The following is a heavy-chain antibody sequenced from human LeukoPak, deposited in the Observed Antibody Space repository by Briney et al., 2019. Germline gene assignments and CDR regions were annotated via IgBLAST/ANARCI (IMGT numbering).Heavy chain of an antibody. CDR1: GYTFTSYD. V-gene: IGHV1-8*01. J-gene: IGHJ3*02. CDR3: ARVAATPGDAFDI. D-gene: IGHD2-15*01. Sequence: ASVKVSCKASGYTFTSYDINWVRQATGQGLEWMGWMNPNSGNTGYAQKFQGRVTMTRNTSISTAYMELSSLRSEDTAVYYCARVAATPGDAFDIWGQGTMVTVSS. CDR2: MNPNSGNT.